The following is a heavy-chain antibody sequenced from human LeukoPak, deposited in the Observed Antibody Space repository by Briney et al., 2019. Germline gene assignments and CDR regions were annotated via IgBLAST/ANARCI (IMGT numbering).Heavy chain of an antibody. V-gene: IGHV1-8*01. CDR2: MNPNSGNT. CDR1: GYTFTNYD. D-gene: IGHD1-26*01. Sequence: ASVKVSCKASGYTFTNYDINWVRQATGQGLEWMGWMNPNSGNTGYAQKFWGRVTMTRDTSINTAYMEVSSLIFEDTAQYYCVRVISGSYARYGMDVWGQGTTVTVSS. J-gene: IGHJ6*02. CDR3: VRVISGSYARYGMDV.